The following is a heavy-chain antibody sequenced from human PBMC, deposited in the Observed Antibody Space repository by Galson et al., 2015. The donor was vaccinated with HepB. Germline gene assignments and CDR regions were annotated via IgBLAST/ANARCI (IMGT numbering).Heavy chain of an antibody. Sequence: SLRLSCAASGFTFSNYAMSWVRQAPGKGLEWVSAITDDGRDTYHADSVKGRFTISRDNSGNTLYLQMNSLRAGDTAVYYCAKGSASSRPYYFDYWGQGTLVTVSS. V-gene: IGHV3-23*01. CDR2: ITDDGRDT. J-gene: IGHJ4*02. CDR1: GFTFSNYA. CDR3: AKGSASSRPYYFDY. D-gene: IGHD2-2*01.